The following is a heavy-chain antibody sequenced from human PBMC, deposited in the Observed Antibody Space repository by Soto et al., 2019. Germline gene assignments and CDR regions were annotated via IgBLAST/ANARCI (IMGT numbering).Heavy chain of an antibody. J-gene: IGHJ4*02. V-gene: IGHV1-8*02. CDR3: ARGQGSYYFEDY. D-gene: IGHD1-26*01. CDR1: GYTFTSYA. Sequence: ASVKVSCKASGYTFTSYAMHWVRQAPGQGLEWMGWMNPNSGNTGYAQKFQGRVTMTRNTSISTAYMELSSLRSEDTAVYYCARGQGSYYFEDYWGQGTLVTVSS. CDR2: MNPNSGNT.